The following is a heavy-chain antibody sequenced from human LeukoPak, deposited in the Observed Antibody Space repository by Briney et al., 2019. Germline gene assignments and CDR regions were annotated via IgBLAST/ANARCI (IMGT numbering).Heavy chain of an antibody. V-gene: IGHV4-34*01. CDR2: INHSGST. D-gene: IGHD7-27*01. Sequence: PSETLSLTCAVYGGSFSGYYWSWIRQPPGKGLEWIGEINHSGSTNYNPSLKSRVTISVDTSKNQFSLKLSSVTAADTAVYYCARGFDNWGSDYWGQGTLVTVSS. CDR1: GGSFSGYY. CDR3: ARGFDNWGSDY. J-gene: IGHJ4*02.